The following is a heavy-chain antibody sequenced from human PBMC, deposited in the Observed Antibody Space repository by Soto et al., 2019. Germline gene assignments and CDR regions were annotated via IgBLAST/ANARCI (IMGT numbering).Heavy chain of an antibody. V-gene: IGHV1-3*01. Sequence: ASVKVSCKASGYTFTSYAMHWVRQAPGQRLEWMGWINAGNGNTKYSQKFQGRVTITRDTSAGTAYMELSSLRSEDTAVYYCARFGVVMNYYYYGMDVWGQGTTVTVSS. CDR2: INAGNGNT. D-gene: IGHD3-3*01. CDR1: GYTFTSYA. CDR3: ARFGVVMNYYYYGMDV. J-gene: IGHJ6*02.